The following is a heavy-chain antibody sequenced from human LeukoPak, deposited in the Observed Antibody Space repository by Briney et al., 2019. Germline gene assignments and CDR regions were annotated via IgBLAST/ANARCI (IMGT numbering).Heavy chain of an antibody. J-gene: IGHJ4*02. CDR1: GFTFSSYR. CDR3: AKARRIAVAGHTGADY. D-gene: IGHD6-19*01. CDR2: ISYDGSNK. Sequence: GGSLRLSCAASGFTFSSYRMHWVRQAPGKGLEWVAVISYDGSNKYYADSVKGRFTISRDNSKNTLYLQMNSLRAEDTAVYYCAKARRIAVAGHTGADYWGQGTLVTVSS. V-gene: IGHV3-30*18.